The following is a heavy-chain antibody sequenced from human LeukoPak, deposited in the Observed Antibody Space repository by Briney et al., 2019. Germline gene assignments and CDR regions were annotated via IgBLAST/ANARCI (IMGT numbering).Heavy chain of an antibody. CDR3: GKETEGSNTFVTLDV. V-gene: IGHV3-23*01. CDR2: INGRNT. CDR1: GFTFSGYA. D-gene: IGHD6-13*01. Sequence: GEPLRLPCAASGFTFSGYALRGLRPAPARELEWVSAINGRNTYYVKSVKGRFTISRDNSKNTLYLQMNSLRAEDTAIYYCGKETEGSNTFVTLDVWGKGTTVTVSS. J-gene: IGHJ6*04.